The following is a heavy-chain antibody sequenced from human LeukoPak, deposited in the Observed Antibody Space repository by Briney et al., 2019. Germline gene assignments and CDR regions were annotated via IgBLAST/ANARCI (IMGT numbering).Heavy chain of an antibody. Sequence: SETLSLTCTVSGGSISSSSYYWGWIRQPPGKGLEWIGSIYYSGSTYYNPSLKSRVTISVDTSKNQFSLKLSSVTAADTAVFYCARGRRGYSYGPTGWFDPWGQGTLVTVSS. CDR3: ARGRRGYSYGPTGWFDP. V-gene: IGHV4-39*07. CDR2: IYYSGST. D-gene: IGHD5-18*01. J-gene: IGHJ5*02. CDR1: GGSISSSSYY.